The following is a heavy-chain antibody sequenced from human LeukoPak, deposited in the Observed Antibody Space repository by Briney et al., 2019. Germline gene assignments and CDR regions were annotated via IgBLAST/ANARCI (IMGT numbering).Heavy chain of an antibody. V-gene: IGHV4-4*07. J-gene: IGHJ4*02. D-gene: IGHD4-11*01. CDR2: IYTSGST. Sequence: PSETLSLTCTVSGGSISSYYRSWIRQPAGKGLEWIGRIYTSGSTNYNPSLKSRVTMSVDTSKNQFSLKLTSVTAADTAVYYCATSRGYSNYYFDYWGQGTLVTVSS. CDR3: ATSRGYSNYYFDY. CDR1: GGSISSYY.